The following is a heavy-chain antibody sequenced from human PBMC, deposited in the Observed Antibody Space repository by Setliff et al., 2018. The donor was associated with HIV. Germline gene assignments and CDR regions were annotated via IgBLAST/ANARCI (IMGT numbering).Heavy chain of an antibody. D-gene: IGHD1-26*01. V-gene: IGHV1-2*02. CDR1: GYTFTDYY. Sequence: ASVKVSCKASGYTFTDYYIHWVRQAPGQGLEWMGWIYPNTGGTNYAQKFQGRVTMTRDTSISTAYMELSSLRSEDTAVYYCATDPSDGARWQQIDSWGQGTLVTVSS. CDR2: IYPNTGGT. CDR3: ATDPSDGARWQQIDS. J-gene: IGHJ4*02.